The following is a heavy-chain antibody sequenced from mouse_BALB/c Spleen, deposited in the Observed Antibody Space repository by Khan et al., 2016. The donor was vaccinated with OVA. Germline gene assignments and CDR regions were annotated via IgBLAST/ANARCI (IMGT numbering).Heavy chain of an antibody. V-gene: IGHV5-17*02. D-gene: IGHD1-1*02. CDR1: GFTFSSFG. CDR2: ISSGSSSI. Sequence: EVQLLETGGGLVQPGGSRKLSCAASGFTFSSFGMHWVRQAPEKGLEWVAYISSGSSSIYYADTVKGRFTISRDNPKNTLFLQMTSLWSEDTAMYYCAREDYGQWYFDVWGAGTTVTVSS. CDR3: AREDYGQWYFDV. J-gene: IGHJ1*01.